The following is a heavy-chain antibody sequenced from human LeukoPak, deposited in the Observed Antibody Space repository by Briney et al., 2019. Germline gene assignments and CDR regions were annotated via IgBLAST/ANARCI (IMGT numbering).Heavy chain of an antibody. CDR3: ARHFRSPKAVADPYYFDS. CDR2: IYPGDSTT. Sequence: GESLKISCKASGYSFSSYWIAWVRQMPGKGLERMGIIYPGDSTTRYSPSFQGQVTISADKSVVTAHLQWRSLKASDTAIYYCARHFRSPKAVADPYYFDSWGQGTLVTVSS. CDR1: GYSFSSYW. V-gene: IGHV5-51*01. J-gene: IGHJ4*02. D-gene: IGHD6-19*01.